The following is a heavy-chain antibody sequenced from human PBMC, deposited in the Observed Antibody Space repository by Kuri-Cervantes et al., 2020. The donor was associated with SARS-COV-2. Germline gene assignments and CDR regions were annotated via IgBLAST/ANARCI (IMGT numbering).Heavy chain of an antibody. Sequence: SVKVSCKATGSTFSGSAIQWVRQARGQRLEWIGWIVVGSGNTDYAREFQERVTITRDMSTTTVYMELSGLRSDDTAMYYCAPFYYRSINNWSDPWGQGTQVTVSS. CDR1: GSTFSGSA. V-gene: IGHV1-58*02. J-gene: IGHJ5*02. D-gene: IGHD3-10*01. CDR3: APFYYRSINNWSDP. CDR2: IVVGSGNT.